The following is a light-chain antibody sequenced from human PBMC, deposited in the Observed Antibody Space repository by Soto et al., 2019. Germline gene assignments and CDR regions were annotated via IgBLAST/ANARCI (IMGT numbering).Light chain of an antibody. CDR2: NVS. J-gene: IGLJ3*02. CDR1: SSNIGTNTV. CDR3: SSYGASSTL. Sequence: QSVLTQPASLSGSPGQWITISCSGTSSNIGTNTVISWHQHPPATPTNLMIFNVSYRPAGLSDLFSGSNSGNTASLTIAGLQAEDEADYYGSSYGASSTLFGGGTKVTVL. V-gene: IGLV2-14*03.